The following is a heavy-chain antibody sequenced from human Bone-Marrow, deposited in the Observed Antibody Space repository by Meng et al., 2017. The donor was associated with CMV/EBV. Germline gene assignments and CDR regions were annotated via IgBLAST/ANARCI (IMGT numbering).Heavy chain of an antibody. Sequence: SVKVSCKASGGTFSSYTISWVRQAPGQGLEWMGRIIPILGTANYAQKFQGRVTITTDESTSTAYMELSSLRSEDTAVYYCARDWAARPEGYYYGMDVWGQGTTVTVSS. CDR1: GGTFSSYT. CDR2: IIPILGTA. D-gene: IGHD6-6*01. J-gene: IGHJ6*02. CDR3: ARDWAARPEGYYYGMDV. V-gene: IGHV1-69*16.